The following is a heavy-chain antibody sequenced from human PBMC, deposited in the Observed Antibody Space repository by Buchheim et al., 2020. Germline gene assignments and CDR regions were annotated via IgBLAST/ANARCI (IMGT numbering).Heavy chain of an antibody. V-gene: IGHV3-15*01. D-gene: IGHD7-27*01. CDR2: IKSNTNGGTT. CDR3: AKDGEIKVSYMDV. J-gene: IGHJ6*03. CDR1: GFTFSNAW. Sequence: EVQLVESGGGLVKPGGSLRLSCAASGFTFSNAWMSWVRQVPGKGLEWVGRIKSNTNGGTTEYAAPVKGRFIISRDDSKSTLYLQMNSLKTEDTAVYYCAKDGEIKVSYMDVWGKGTT.